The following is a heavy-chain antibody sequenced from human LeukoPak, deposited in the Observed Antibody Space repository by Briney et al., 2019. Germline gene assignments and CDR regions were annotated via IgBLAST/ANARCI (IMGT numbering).Heavy chain of an antibody. Sequence: GGSLRLSCAASGFTFSSHEMNWVRQAPGKGLEWLSHISSGGNVEYYLDSVRGRFTMSRDNARSLVFLQMYSLRAEDTAVYYCARDTVNGPFVVSLDYWGQGALVTVSS. CDR3: ARDTVNGPFVVSLDY. D-gene: IGHD2-8*01. J-gene: IGHJ4*02. V-gene: IGHV3-48*03. CDR1: GFTFSSHE. CDR2: ISSGGNVE.